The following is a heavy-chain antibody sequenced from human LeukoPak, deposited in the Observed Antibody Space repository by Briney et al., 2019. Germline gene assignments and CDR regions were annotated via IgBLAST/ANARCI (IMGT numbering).Heavy chain of an antibody. D-gene: IGHD1-1*01. Sequence: SETLSLTCNVSGGSISSYYWSWIRQPPGKGLEWIGYIHYSGSTNYSPSLKSRVTISVNTSKYQFSLKLSSVTAADTAVYYCARSTWGTHDYWGQGTLVTVSS. J-gene: IGHJ4*02. CDR2: IHYSGST. CDR1: GGSISSYY. CDR3: ARSTWGTHDY. V-gene: IGHV4-59*08.